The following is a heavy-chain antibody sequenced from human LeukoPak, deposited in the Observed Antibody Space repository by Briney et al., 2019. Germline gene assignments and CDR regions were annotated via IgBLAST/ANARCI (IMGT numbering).Heavy chain of an antibody. V-gene: IGHV3-21*01. CDR2: ISSSGSSI. D-gene: IGHD4-11*01. Sequence: GGSLRLSCAASGFTFSSYSMSWVRQAPGKGLEWVSYISSSGSSIYDADSVKGRFTISTDNAKNALYLQMNSLRDEDTGVYYCEREPPYGNKLFDVWGPGTLVTVSS. CDR1: GFTFSSYS. J-gene: IGHJ4*02. CDR3: EREPPYGNKLFDV.